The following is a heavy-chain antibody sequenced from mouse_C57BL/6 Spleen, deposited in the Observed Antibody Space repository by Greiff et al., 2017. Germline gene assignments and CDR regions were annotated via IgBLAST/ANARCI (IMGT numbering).Heavy chain of an antibody. CDR3: ASYGYDGDWFAY. CDR1: GYTFTSYW. Sequence: VQLQQPGAELVKPGASVKLSCKASGYTFTSYWMPWVKQRPGQGLEWIGMIHPNSGSTNYNEKFKSKATLTVDKSSSTAYMQLSSLTSEDSAVYYCASYGYDGDWFAYWGQGTLVTVSA. D-gene: IGHD2-2*01. V-gene: IGHV1-64*01. J-gene: IGHJ3*01. CDR2: IHPNSGST.